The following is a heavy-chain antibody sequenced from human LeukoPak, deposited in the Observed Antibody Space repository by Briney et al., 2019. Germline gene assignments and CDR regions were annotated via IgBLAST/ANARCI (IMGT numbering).Heavy chain of an antibody. CDR1: GGSFSGYY. Sequence: SETLSLTCAVYGGSFSGYYWSWIRQPPGKGLEWIGEINHSGSTNYNPSLKSRGTISVDTSKNQSSLKLSSVTAADTAVYYCARAPVTYSGYDQARDFDYWGQGTLVTVSS. J-gene: IGHJ4*02. D-gene: IGHD5-12*01. CDR2: INHSGST. V-gene: IGHV4-34*01. CDR3: ARAPVTYSGYDQARDFDY.